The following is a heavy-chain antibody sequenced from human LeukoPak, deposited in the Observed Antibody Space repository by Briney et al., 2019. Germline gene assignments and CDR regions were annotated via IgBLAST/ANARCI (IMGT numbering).Heavy chain of an antibody. CDR2: LYFTENT. CDR3: ARLLASYSSGWPYYFDY. D-gene: IGHD6-19*01. CDR1: GASISSYY. J-gene: IGHJ4*02. V-gene: IGHV4-59*08. Sequence: SETLSLTCAVSGASISSYYWSWIRQPPGKGLEWIGYLYFTENTNYNPSFKSRVTISADTSKNQFSLKLNSVTAADTAVYYCARLLASYSSGWPYYFDYWGQGILVTVSS.